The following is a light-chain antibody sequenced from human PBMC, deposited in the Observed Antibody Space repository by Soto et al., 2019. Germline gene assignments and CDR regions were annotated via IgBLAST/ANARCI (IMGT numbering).Light chain of an antibody. CDR1: QSVSSY. J-gene: IGKJ5*01. CDR3: QQRSNWPRSVT. V-gene: IGKV3-11*01. CDR2: DAS. Sequence: EIVLTQSPATLSLSPGERATLSCRASQSVSSYLAWYQQKPGQAPSLLIYDASNMATGIPARFSGSGSGTDFALTIGSLEPEDFSVYYCQQRSNWPRSVTFGQGTRLEIK.